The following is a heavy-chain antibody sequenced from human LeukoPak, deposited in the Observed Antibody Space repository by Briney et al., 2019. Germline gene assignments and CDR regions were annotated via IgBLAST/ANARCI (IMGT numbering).Heavy chain of an antibody. CDR1: GGSMSTYS. Sequence: SETLSLTCTVSGGSMSTYSWSWVRQPAGKGLEWIGRIYTSGSTSYNPSLKSRVTMSIDTSKKQFSLKLSSVSAADTAVYYCAAGGGDYWAQGTLVTVAS. CDR3: AAGGGDY. CDR2: IYTSGST. J-gene: IGHJ4*02. D-gene: IGHD1-26*01. V-gene: IGHV4-4*07.